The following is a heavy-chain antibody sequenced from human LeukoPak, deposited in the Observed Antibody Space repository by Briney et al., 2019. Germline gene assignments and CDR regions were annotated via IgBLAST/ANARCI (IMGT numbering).Heavy chain of an antibody. J-gene: IGHJ4*02. Sequence: GGSLRLSCGVSGFTFSNYWMNWVRQAPGKGLEWVANIKEDGSERNYVDSVKGRFTISRDNAKNSLFLQMNSLRAEDTAVYYCTRDGSNWNDFDYWGQGTLVTVSS. CDR2: IKEDGSER. V-gene: IGHV3-7*01. D-gene: IGHD1-20*01. CDR1: GFTFSNYW. CDR3: TRDGSNWNDFDY.